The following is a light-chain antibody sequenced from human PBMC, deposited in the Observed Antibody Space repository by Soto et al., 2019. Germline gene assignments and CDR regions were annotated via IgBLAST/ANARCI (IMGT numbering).Light chain of an antibody. V-gene: IGKV3-15*01. CDR2: GAS. Sequence: EIVMTQSPATLSVSPGERATLSCRASQSVSSNLAWYQQKPGQAPRLLIYGASTRATGIPARFSGSGSGTEFTLTISSLQSEDCAVYYCQQYNNWPQGTFGQGTK. CDR1: QSVSSN. J-gene: IGKJ1*01. CDR3: QQYNNWPQGT.